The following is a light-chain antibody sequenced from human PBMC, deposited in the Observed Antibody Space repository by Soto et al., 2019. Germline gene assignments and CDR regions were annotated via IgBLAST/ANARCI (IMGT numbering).Light chain of an antibody. J-gene: IGKJ1*01. CDR2: GAS. Sequence: DIKMTNSPSDMSESVGDRVTITCRASQGISHYLAWFQQRPGQVPKRLIYGASTLHSGVPSRFSGSGSGTQFTLTISSLQPDDFATYFCQQYNSHRTFGQGTKVDIK. CDR3: QQYNSHRT. V-gene: IGKV1-17*03. CDR1: QGISHY.